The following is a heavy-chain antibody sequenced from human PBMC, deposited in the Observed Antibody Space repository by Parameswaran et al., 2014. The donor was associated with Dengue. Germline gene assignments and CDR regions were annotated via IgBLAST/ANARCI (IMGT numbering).Heavy chain of an antibody. V-gene: IGHV1-69*06. D-gene: IGHD5-24*01. CDR2: IIPIFGTA. J-gene: IGHJ4*02. CDR3: ARGPAEGMATMEV. Sequence: WVRQAPGQGLEWMGGIIPIFGTANYAQKFQGRVTITADKSTSTAYMELSSLRSEDTAVYYCARGPAEGMATMEVWGQGTPVTVSS.